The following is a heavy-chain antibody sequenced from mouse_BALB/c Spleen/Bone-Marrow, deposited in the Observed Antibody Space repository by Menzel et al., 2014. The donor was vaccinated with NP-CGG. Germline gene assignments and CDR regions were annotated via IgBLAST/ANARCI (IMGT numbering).Heavy chain of an antibody. D-gene: IGHD2-14*01. CDR3: ARRGYDEGYYAMDY. J-gene: IGHJ4*01. CDR2: IYPGDGDT. V-gene: IGHV1-87*01. Sequence: QVQLKQSGAELARPGASVKLSCKAAGYTFTSYWMQWVKQRPGQGLEWIGAIYPGDGDTRYSQKFKEKATLTADKSSSTAYIQLSSLASEDSVVYYCARRGYDEGYYAMDYWGQGTSVTVSS. CDR1: GYTFTSYW.